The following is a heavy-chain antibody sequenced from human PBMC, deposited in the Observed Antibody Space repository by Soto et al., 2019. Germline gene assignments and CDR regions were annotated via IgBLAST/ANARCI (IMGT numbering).Heavy chain of an antibody. D-gene: IGHD6-19*01. CDR2: IHPGDSDT. V-gene: IGHV5-51*01. Sequence: GESLKLSCKGSGYNFIYWIAWVRQMPGRGLEWMGVIHPGDSDTRYSPSFQGQVTITADTSISTAYLQWSSLKASDTAIYYCARQDGSALFFFDLWGLGTLVTVSS. CDR3: ARQDGSALFFFDL. J-gene: IGHJ4*02. CDR1: GYNFIYW.